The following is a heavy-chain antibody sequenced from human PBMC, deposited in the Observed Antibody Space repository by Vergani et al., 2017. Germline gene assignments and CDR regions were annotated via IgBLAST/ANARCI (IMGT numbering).Heavy chain of an antibody. J-gene: IGHJ5*02. CDR3: AREVVTMVRGVIVYGFDP. D-gene: IGHD3-10*01. V-gene: IGHV4-59*01. Sequence: QVQLQESGPGLVKPSETLSLTCTVSGGSISSYYWSWIRQPPGKGLEWIGYIYYSGSTNYNPSLKSRVTISVDTSKNQFSLKVSSVTAADTAVYYCAREVVTMVRGVIVYGFDPWGQGTLVIVSS. CDR2: IYYSGST. CDR1: GGSISSYY.